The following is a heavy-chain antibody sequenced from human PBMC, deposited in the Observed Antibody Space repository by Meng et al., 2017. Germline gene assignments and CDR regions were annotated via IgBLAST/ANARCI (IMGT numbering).Heavy chain of an antibody. J-gene: IGHJ6*02. CDR2: IWYDGSNK. V-gene: IGHV3-33*08. Sequence: GGSLRLSCAASGFTFSSYWMSWVRQAPGKGLEWVAVIWYDGSNKYYADSVKGRFTISRDNSKNTLYLQMNSLRAEDTAVYYCARGVRAPVDYYYYGMDVWGQGTTVTVSS. CDR1: GFTFSSYW. D-gene: IGHD6-6*01. CDR3: ARGVRAPVDYYYYGMDV.